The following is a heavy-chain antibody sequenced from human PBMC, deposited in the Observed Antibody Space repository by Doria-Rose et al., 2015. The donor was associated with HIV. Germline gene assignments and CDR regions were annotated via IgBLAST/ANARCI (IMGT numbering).Heavy chain of an antibody. J-gene: IGHJ4*02. V-gene: IGHV2-26*01. CDR3: ARIKSSRWYHKYYFDF. CDR1: GVSLSSPGMG. D-gene: IGHD6-13*01. Sequence: QESGPVLVKPTETLTQTCTVSGVSLSSPGMGVSWIRQPPGKALEWLANIFSDDERSYKTSPKSRLTISRCTSKSQVVLTMTDMDPVDTATYYCARIKSSRWYHKYYFDFWGQGTLVIVSA. CDR2: IFSDDER.